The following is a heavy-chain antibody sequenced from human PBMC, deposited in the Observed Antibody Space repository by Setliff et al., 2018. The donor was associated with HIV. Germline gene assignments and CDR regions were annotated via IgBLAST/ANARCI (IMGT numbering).Heavy chain of an antibody. CDR3: ARRSPGGGYYMDV. D-gene: IGHD3-16*01. Sequence: SETLSLTCTVSGGSISSYHWSWIRQPPGKGLEWIGSIYYSGSTNYNPSLKSRVTISLDTSKNQFSLNLSSVTAADTAVYYCARRSPGGGYYMDVWGKGTTVTVS. CDR2: IYYSGST. CDR1: GGSISSYH. J-gene: IGHJ6*03. V-gene: IGHV4-59*08.